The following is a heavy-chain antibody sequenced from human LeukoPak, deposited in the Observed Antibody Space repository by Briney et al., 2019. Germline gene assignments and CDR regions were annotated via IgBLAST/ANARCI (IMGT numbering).Heavy chain of an antibody. CDR1: GYTFTSHY. J-gene: IGHJ4*02. D-gene: IGHD1-1*01. Sequence: GASVKVSCRASGYTFTSHYMRWVRQAPGQGLEWMGIINPSAGSTSYPQKFQGRVTMTRDTSTSTVYMELSRLRSDDTAVYYCARAPQLERPDFDYWGQGTLVTVSS. V-gene: IGHV1-46*01. CDR3: ARAPQLERPDFDY. CDR2: INPSAGST.